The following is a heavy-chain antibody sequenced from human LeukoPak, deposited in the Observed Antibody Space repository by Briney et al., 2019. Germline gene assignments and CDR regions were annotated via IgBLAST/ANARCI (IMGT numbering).Heavy chain of an antibody. CDR2: ISAYNGNT. J-gene: IGHJ6*02. CDR3: ARDPGDGYNYYYYYGMDV. D-gene: IGHD5-24*01. CDR1: GYTFTSYG. V-gene: IGHV1-18*01. Sequence: ASVKVSCKASGYTFTSYGISWVRQAPGQGLEWMGWISAYNGNTNYAQKLQGRVTMTTDTSTSTAYMELRSLRSADTAVYYCARDPGDGYNYYYYYGMDVWGQGTTVTVSS.